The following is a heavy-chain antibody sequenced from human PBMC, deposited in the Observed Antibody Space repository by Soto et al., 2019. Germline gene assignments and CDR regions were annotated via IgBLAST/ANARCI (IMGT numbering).Heavy chain of an antibody. CDR3: ARDLVVVPAAIYYYGMDV. J-gene: IGHJ6*02. D-gene: IGHD2-2*01. CDR2: INPNSGGT. Sequence: ASVKVSCKASGYTFTGYYMHWVRQAPGQGLEWMGWINPNSGGTNYAQKFQGRVTMTRDTSISTAYMELSRLRSDDTAVYYCARDLVVVPAAIYYYGMDVWGQGTTDTVSS. V-gene: IGHV1-2*02. CDR1: GYTFTGYY.